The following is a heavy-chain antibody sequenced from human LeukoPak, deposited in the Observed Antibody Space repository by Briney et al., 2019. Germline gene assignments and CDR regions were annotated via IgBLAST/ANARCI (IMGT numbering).Heavy chain of an antibody. CDR1: GGSISSSSYY. J-gene: IGHJ5*02. Sequence: SETMSLTCTVSGGSISSSSYYWGWIRQPPGKGLEWIGSIYYSGSTYYNPSLKSRVTISVDTSKNQFSLKLSSVTAADTAVYYCARHIYDSSGYYWFDPWGQGTLVTVSS. CDR3: ARHIYDSSGYYWFDP. CDR2: IYYSGST. D-gene: IGHD3-22*01. V-gene: IGHV4-39*01.